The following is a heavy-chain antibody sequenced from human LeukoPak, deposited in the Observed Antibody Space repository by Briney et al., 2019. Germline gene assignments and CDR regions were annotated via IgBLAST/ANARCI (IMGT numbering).Heavy chain of an antibody. J-gene: IGHJ4*02. CDR2: ISSRSSTI. D-gene: IGHD1-26*01. V-gene: IGHV3-48*01. CDR1: GFPFSSYE. CDR3: ARDFLSGSYFSVAFDY. Sequence: PGGSLRLSCAASGFPFSSYEMNWVRQTPGKGLEWVSYISSRSSTIYYADSVKGRFTISRDNAKNSLYLQMDSLRAEDTAVYYCARDFLSGSYFSVAFDYWGQGTLVTVSS.